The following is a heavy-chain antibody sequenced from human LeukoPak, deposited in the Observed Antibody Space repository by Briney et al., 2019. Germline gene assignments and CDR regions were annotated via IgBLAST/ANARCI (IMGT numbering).Heavy chain of an antibody. CDR2: IYNNGYIQTSGST. V-gene: IGHV4-4*09. D-gene: IGHD6-13*01. CDR3: ARDKQLGVDP. CDR1: GGSISIYY. J-gene: IGHJ5*02. Sequence: SETLSLTCTVSGGSISIYYWSWIRQPPGKGLEWIGYIYNNGYIQTSGSTNYNATLKSRVTISADTSKNPFSLQLRSVTAADTGVYYCARDKQLGVDPWGQGTLVTVSS.